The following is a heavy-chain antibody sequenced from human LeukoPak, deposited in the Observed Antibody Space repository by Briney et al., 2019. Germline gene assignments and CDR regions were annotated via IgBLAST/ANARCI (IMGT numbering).Heavy chain of an antibody. J-gene: IGHJ3*02. CDR1: GYTFTSYG. Sequence: GASVKVYCKASGYTFTSYGISWVRQAPGQGLEWMGWISAYNGNTNYAQKLQGRVTMTTDTSTSTAYMELRSLRSDDTAVYYCARDPQYYYGSGRNPNAFDIWGQGTMVTVSS. D-gene: IGHD3-10*01. V-gene: IGHV1-18*01. CDR3: ARDPQYYYGSGRNPNAFDI. CDR2: ISAYNGNT.